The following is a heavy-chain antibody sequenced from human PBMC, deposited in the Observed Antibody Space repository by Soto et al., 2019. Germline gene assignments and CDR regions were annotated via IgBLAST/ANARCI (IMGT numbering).Heavy chain of an antibody. CDR1: GFMFEKYD. CDR2: IGTTGHP. J-gene: IGHJ5*01. V-gene: IGHV3-13*05. D-gene: IGHD6-19*01. Sequence: EVQLVESGGGLMRPGGSLRLSCTASGFMFEKYDMHWVRQRAGKGLEWVAAIGTTGHPYYPGSAKGRFNISRENVENSLFLQVNDLKAGDTAVYYCARGSSGWYADLDSWGHGTLVTVSA. CDR3: ARGSSGWYADLDS.